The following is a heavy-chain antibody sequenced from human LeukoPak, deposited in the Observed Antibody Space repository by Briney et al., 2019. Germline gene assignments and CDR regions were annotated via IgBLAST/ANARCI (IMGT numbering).Heavy chain of an antibody. V-gene: IGHV1-2*02. D-gene: IGHD1-26*01. CDR1: GYTFTGYY. Sequence: ASVKVSCKASGYTFTGYYMHWVRQAPGQGLEWMGWINPNSGGTNYAQKFQGRVTMTRDTSISTAYMELSRLRSDDTAVYYCARDQSYPGGYYYYYYMDVWGKRTTVTISS. CDR2: INPNSGGT. J-gene: IGHJ6*03. CDR3: ARDQSYPGGYYYYYYMDV.